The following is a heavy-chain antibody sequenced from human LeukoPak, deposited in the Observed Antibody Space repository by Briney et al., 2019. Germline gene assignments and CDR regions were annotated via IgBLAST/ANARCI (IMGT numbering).Heavy chain of an antibody. CDR3: AKEYYYGSGSYYVWDRYFDY. CDR1: GIPLNSYA. Sequence: GGVLRLSCAASGIPLNSYALGWGRQAPREGAGWGSAISGRGGSTYYADSVKGRFTISRDNSKNTLYLQMNSLRAEDTAVYYCAKEYYYGSGSYYVWDRYFDYWGQGTLVTVSS. CDR2: ISGRGGST. V-gene: IGHV3-23*01. D-gene: IGHD3-10*01. J-gene: IGHJ4*02.